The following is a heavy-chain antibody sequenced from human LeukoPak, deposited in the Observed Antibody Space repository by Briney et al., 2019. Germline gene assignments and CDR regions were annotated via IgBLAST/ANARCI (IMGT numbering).Heavy chain of an antibody. J-gene: IGHJ4*02. Sequence: ASVKVSCEASGDTFTSYYMHWVRQAPGQGLEWMGIINPSGGSTSYAQKFQGRVTMTRDTSTSTVYMELSSLRSEDTAVYYCARDQDLLRLAVAGHGYFDYWGQGTLVTVSS. V-gene: IGHV1-46*01. CDR2: INPSGGST. D-gene: IGHD6-19*01. CDR3: ARDQDLLRLAVAGHGYFDY. CDR1: GDTFTSYY.